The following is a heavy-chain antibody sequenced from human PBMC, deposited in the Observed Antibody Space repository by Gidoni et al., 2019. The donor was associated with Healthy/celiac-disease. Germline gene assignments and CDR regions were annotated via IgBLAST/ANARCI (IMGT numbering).Heavy chain of an antibody. J-gene: IGHJ4*02. CDR1: GGSFSGYY. CDR3: ARGGPITSLDY. D-gene: IGHD1-20*01. CDR2: INHSGST. V-gene: IGHV4-34*01. Sequence: QVQLQQWGAGLLKPSETLSLTCAVYGGSFSGYYWSWIRQPPGKGLEWIGEINHSGSTNYNPSLKSRVTISVDTSKNQFSLKPSSVTAADTAVYYCARGGPITSLDYWGQGTLVTVSS.